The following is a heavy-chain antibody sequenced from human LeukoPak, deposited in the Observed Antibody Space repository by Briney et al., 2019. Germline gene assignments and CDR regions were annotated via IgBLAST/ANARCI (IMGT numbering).Heavy chain of an antibody. D-gene: IGHD3-3*01. V-gene: IGHV1-2*02. Sequence: ASVEVSCKASGYTFTGYYMHWVRQAPGQGLEWMGWINPNSGGTNYAQKFQGRVTMTRDTSISTAYMELSRLRSDDAAVYYCARDANDFWSGYGRSYYYYMDVWGKGTTVTVSS. CDR1: GYTFTGYY. CDR3: ARDANDFWSGYGRSYYYYMDV. CDR2: INPNSGGT. J-gene: IGHJ6*03.